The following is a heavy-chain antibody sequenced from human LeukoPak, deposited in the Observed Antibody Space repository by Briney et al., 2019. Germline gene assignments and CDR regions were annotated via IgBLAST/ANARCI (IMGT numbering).Heavy chain of an antibody. V-gene: IGHV1-18*01. D-gene: IGHD2-2*03. CDR3: ARGDLDIVVVPAADYNWFDP. J-gene: IGHJ5*02. CDR2: ISAYNGNT. CDR1: GYTFTSYG. Sequence: ASVKVSCKASGYTFTSYGISWVRQAPGQGLEWMGWISAYNGNTNYAQKLQGRVTMTTDTSTSTAYMELRSLRSDDTAVYYCARGDLDIVVVPAADYNWFDPWGQGTLVTVSS.